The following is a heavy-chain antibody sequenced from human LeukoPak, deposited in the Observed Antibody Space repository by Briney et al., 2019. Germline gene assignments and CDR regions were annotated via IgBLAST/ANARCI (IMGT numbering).Heavy chain of an antibody. V-gene: IGHV4-34*01. Sequence: GSLRLSCAASGFTFSDYYMSWIRQPPGKGLEWIGEINHSGSTNYNPSLKSRVTISVDTSKNQFSLKLSSVTAADTAVYYCARGRWALGYWGQGTLVTVSS. CDR3: ARGRWALGY. CDR1: GFTFSDYY. CDR2: INHSGST. D-gene: IGHD4-23*01. J-gene: IGHJ4*02.